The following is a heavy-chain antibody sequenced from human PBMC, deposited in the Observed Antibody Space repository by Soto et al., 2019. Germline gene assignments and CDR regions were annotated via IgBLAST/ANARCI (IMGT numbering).Heavy chain of an antibody. V-gene: IGHV3-21*01. D-gene: IGHD6-19*01. CDR2: ISINSNYI. Sequence: EVQLVESGGGLVKPGGSLRLSCAASGFSFSGFTMNWVRQAPGKGLEWVSSISINSNYIYYADSVKGRFTISRDNAKNALYLQMNSLRAEDTAVYYCARGGAVAANWGLLGYWGQGTLVIVSS. CDR1: GFSFSGFT. CDR3: ARGGAVAANWGLLGY. J-gene: IGHJ4*02.